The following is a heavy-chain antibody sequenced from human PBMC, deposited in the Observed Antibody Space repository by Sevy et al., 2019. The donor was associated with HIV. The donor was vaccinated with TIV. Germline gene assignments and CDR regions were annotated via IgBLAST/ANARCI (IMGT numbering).Heavy chain of an antibody. CDR2: ISGSGTRT. Sequence: GGSLRLSCAVSGFSFDSYGMTWVRQAPGKGLEWVSGISGSGTRTYYADSVKGRFGISRDNSKNRLYLQMNSLRSEDTAIYYCAKGRGGHYDPDEIGYYFYYYNMDVWGKGTTVTVSS. V-gene: IGHV3-23*01. D-gene: IGHD3-22*01. J-gene: IGHJ6*03. CDR3: AKGRGGHYDPDEIGYYFYYYNMDV. CDR1: GFSFDSYG.